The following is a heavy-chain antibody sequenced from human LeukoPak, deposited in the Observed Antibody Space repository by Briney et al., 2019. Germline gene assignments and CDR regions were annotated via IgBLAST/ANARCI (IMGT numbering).Heavy chain of an antibody. CDR3: ARELGYGHGFDY. D-gene: IGHD5-18*01. CDR1: GFTFSSYG. V-gene: IGHV3-33*01. Sequence: GGSLRLSCAASGFTFSSYGMHWVRQAPGKGLEWVAVIWYDGSNKYYADSVKGRFTISRDNSKNTLYLQMNSLRAEDTAVYYCARELGYGHGFDYWGRGTLVTVSS. CDR2: IWYDGSNK. J-gene: IGHJ4*02.